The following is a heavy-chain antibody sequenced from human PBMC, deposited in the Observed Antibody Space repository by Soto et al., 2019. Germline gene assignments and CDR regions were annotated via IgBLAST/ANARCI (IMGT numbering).Heavy chain of an antibody. CDR3: ASVRLEEDDAFDI. D-gene: IGHD3-3*01. V-gene: IGHV3-48*02. CDR2: ISSSSSTI. CDR1: GFTFSSYS. Sequence: GGSLRLSCAASGFTFSSYSMNWVRQAPGKGLEWVSYISSSSSTIYYADSVKGRFTISRDNAKNSLYLQMNSLRDDDTAVYYCASVRLEEDDAFDIWGQGTMVTVSS. J-gene: IGHJ3*02.